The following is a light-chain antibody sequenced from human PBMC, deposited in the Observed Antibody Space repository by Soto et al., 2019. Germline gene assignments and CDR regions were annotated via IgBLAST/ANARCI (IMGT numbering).Light chain of an antibody. J-gene: IGKJ2*01. CDR3: QNYNSFSRYP. CDR2: DAS. V-gene: IGKV1-5*01. CDR1: QSINTW. Sequence: DIQMTQSPSTLSASVGDRVTITCRASQSINTWLAWYQQKPGKAPKLLIYDASSLESGVPSRFSGGGSATEFALTIDRLQPDDFATYYCQNYNSFSRYPFGQGTKLEIK.